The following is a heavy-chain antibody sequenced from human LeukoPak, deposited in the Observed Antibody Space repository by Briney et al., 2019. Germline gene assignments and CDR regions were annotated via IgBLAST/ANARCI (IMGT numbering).Heavy chain of an antibody. V-gene: IGHV3-30*01. CDR1: GFAFSAYA. CDR3: ARGPGPIAGAKNPFDI. Sequence: GRSLRLSCAASGFAFSAYAMHWVRQAPGKGLEWVAVISYDGSNKYYADSVKGRFTISGDKSKDTLYLQMNSLRPEDTAVYYCARGPGPIAGAKNPFDIWGQGTMVTVSS. J-gene: IGHJ3*02. D-gene: IGHD1-26*01. CDR2: ISYDGSNK.